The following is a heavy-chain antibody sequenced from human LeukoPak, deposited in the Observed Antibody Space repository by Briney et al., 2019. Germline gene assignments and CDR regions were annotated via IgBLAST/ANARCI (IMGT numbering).Heavy chain of an antibody. CDR2: ISAYNGNT. V-gene: IGHV1-18*01. Sequence: GASVKVSCKASGYTFTSYGISWVRQAPGQGLEWMGWISAYNGNTNYAQKLQGRVTMTTDTSTSTAYMELRSLRSDDTAVYYRASGYGGYYYYGMDVWGQGTTVTVSS. CDR1: GYTFTSYG. CDR3: ASGYGGYYYYGMDV. D-gene: IGHD5-12*01. J-gene: IGHJ6*02.